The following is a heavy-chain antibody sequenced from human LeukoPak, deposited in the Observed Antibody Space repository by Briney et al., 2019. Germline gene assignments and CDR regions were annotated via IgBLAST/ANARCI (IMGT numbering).Heavy chain of an antibody. V-gene: IGHV3-30*02. D-gene: IGHD2-2*01. J-gene: IGHJ4*02. CDR2: IRYDGSNK. CDR3: AKDMRPIVVVPAAMRPDY. Sequence: PGGSLRLSCAASGFTFSSYGMHWVRQAPGKGLEWVAFIRYDGSNKYYADSVKGRFTISRDNSKNTLYPQMNSLRAEDTAVYYCAKDMRPIVVVPAAMRPDYWGQGTLVTVSS. CDR1: GFTFSSYG.